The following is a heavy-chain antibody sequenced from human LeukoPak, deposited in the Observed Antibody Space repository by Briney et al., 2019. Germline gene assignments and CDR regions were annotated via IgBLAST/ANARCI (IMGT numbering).Heavy chain of an antibody. J-gene: IGHJ4*02. CDR2: VMAIFGRV. CDR3: ARGELGDKRVFSFFDY. CDR1: RGTFDSYG. V-gene: IGHV1-69*05. Sequence: SVKVSCKAPRGTFDSYGISWVRQAPGQGLEWMGGVMAIFGRVKYGQKFQGRATITTDASTSTAYMELSSLTSEDTGVYYCARGELGDKRVFSFFDYWGQEPLVTVSS. D-gene: IGHD3-10*01.